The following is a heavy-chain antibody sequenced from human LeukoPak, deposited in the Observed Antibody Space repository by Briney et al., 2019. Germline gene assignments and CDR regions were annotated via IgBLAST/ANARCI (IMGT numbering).Heavy chain of an antibody. CDR2: ISSSGGRT. CDR1: GFTFSSYA. V-gene: IGHV3-64D*09. CDR3: VKGRYSNSWYSSDY. Sequence: GGSLRLSCSASGFTFSSYAMHWVRQAPGKGLEYVSAISSSGGRTYYADSVRGRFTISRDNSKNTLYPQMSSLRAEDTAVYYCVKGRYSNSWYSSDYWGQGTLVTVSS. D-gene: IGHD6-13*01. J-gene: IGHJ4*02.